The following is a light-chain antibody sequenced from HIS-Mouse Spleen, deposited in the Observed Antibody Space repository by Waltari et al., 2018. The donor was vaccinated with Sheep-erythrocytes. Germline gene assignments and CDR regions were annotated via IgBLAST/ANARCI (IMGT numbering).Light chain of an antibody. V-gene: IGLV2-8*01. CDR2: EDS. Sequence: QSALTQPPSASGSPGQSVTISCTGTRSHVGVYNYVSWYQQHPGKSPKLMIDEDSKRPAGVPDRFSGSKSGNTGSLNVAGLQAEDEADYYCSSYAGSNNWVFGGGTKLTV. J-gene: IGLJ3*02. CDR1: RSHVGVYNY. CDR3: SSYAGSNNWV.